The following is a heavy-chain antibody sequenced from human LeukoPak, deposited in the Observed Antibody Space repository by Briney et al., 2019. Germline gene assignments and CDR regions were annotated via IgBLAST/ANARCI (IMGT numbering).Heavy chain of an antibody. CDR2: ISSSSSYI. J-gene: IGHJ4*02. D-gene: IGHD3-3*01. CDR3: ASSSRYDFWSGYHDY. CDR1: GFTFSSYS. V-gene: IGHV3-21*01. Sequence: PGGSLRLSCAASGFTFSSYSMSWVRQAPGKGLEWVSSISSSSSYIYYADSVKGRFTFSRDNAKNSLYLQMNSLRAEDTAVYYCASSSRYDFWSGYHDYWGQGTLVTVSS.